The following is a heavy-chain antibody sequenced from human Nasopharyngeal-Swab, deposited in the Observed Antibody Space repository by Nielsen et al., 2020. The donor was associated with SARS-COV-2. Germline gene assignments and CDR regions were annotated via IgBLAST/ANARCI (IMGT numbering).Heavy chain of an antibody. V-gene: IGHV5-51*01. CDR3: ARGGDYGEVFRY. Sequence: VRQMPGTGLEWMGIIYPGDSDTRYSPSFQGQVTISADKSISTAYLQWSSLKASDTAMYYCARGGDYGEVFRYWGQGTLVTVSS. CDR2: IYPGDSDT. J-gene: IGHJ4*02. D-gene: IGHD4-17*01.